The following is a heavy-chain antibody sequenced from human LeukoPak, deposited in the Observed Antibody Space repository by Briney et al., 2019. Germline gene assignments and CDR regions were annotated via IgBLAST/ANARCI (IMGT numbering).Heavy chain of an antibody. CDR2: INPNSGGT. J-gene: IGHJ4*02. D-gene: IGHD3-10*01. CDR3: ARDLLVRGVIVMILDY. V-gene: IGHV1-2*02. CDR1: GYTFTGYY. Sequence: ASVKVSCKASGYTFTGYYMHWVRQAPGQGLEWMGWINPNSGGTNYAQKFQGRVTMTRYTSISTAYMELSRLRSDDTAVYYCARDLLVRGVIVMILDYWGQGTLVTVSS.